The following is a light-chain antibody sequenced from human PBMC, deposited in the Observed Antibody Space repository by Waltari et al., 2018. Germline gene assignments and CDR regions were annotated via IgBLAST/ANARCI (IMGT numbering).Light chain of an antibody. J-gene: IGLJ3*02. CDR3: STYMSTGVCV. V-gene: IGLV8-61*01. Sequence: WYQPPSGKAPRTFVYEVISRSSGISARFSGSKPGNTAVLTITGVQVDDESDYYCSTYMSTGVCVFGGGTKLTV. CDR2: EVI.